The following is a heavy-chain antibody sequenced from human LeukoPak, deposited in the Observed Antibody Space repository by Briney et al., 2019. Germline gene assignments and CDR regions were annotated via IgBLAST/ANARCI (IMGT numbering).Heavy chain of an antibody. J-gene: IGHJ6*02. CDR1: GFTFSSYW. Sequence: GGSLRLSCAASGFTFSSYWMSWVRQAPGKGLEWVSVIYSGGSTYYADSVKGRFTISRHNSKNTLYLQMNSLRAEDTAVYYCARAPPGYCSGGSCLYYYYGMDVWGQGTTVTVSS. D-gene: IGHD2-15*01. V-gene: IGHV3-53*04. CDR2: IYSGGST. CDR3: ARAPPGYCSGGSCLYYYYGMDV.